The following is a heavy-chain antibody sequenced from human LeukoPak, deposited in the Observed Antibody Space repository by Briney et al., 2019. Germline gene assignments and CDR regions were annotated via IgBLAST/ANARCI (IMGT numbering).Heavy chain of an antibody. CDR3: ARHDGPRVYSEFDP. V-gene: IGHV4-39*01. D-gene: IGHD6-13*01. CDR2: IYYSGST. Sequence: SETLSLTCTVSGGSISSSSDYWGWIRQPPGKGLEWIGSIYYSGSTYNNPSLKSRVTISVDTSKNQFSLKLSSVTAADTAVYYCARHDGPRVYSEFDPWGQGALVTVSS. J-gene: IGHJ5*02. CDR1: GGSISSSSDY.